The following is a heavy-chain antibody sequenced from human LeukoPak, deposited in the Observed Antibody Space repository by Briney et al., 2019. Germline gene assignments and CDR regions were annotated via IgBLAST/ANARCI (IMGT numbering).Heavy chain of an antibody. CDR3: ARGPLWYYYMDV. CDR2: INPNSGGT. D-gene: IGHD3-16*01. V-gene: IGHV1-2*02. J-gene: IGHJ6*03. Sequence: WASVKVSCKASGYTFTDYFLHWVRQAPGQGLEWMGWINPNSGGTNYAQKFQGRVTMTRDTSISTAYMELSRLRSDDTAVYYCARGPLWYYYMDVWGKGTTVTISS. CDR1: GYTFTDYF.